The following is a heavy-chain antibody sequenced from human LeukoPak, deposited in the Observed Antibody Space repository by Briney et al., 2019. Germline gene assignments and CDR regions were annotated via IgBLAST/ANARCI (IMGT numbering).Heavy chain of an antibody. Sequence: PGGSLRLSCTASGSTFSNYWMTWVRPAPGEGMGWVANIKQDGREKYYVDSVTGRFTISRDNAKNLLFLQMSSLSPEDTAVYYCARKAGKMFDYWGQGTLVTASP. D-gene: IGHD6-19*01. CDR1: GSTFSNYW. V-gene: IGHV3-7*01. CDR3: ARKAGKMFDY. CDR2: IKQDGREK. J-gene: IGHJ4*02.